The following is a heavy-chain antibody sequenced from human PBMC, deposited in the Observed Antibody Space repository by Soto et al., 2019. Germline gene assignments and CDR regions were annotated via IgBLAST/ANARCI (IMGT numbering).Heavy chain of an antibody. Sequence: PGGSRRRSWAASGFTFDYYTMHWGRQAPGKGLEWVSLISWDGGSTYYADSVKGRFTISRDNSKNSLYLQMNSLRTEDTALYYCAKQERGSSWPLEAYGMDVWGQGTTVTVSS. J-gene: IGHJ6*02. D-gene: IGHD6-13*01. V-gene: IGHV3-43*01. CDR2: ISWDGGST. CDR3: AKQERGSSWPLEAYGMDV. CDR1: GFTFDYYT.